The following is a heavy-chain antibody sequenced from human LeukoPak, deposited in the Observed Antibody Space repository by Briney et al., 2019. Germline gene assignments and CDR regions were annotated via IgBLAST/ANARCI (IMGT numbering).Heavy chain of an antibody. J-gene: IGHJ4*02. V-gene: IGHV1-2*02. CDR2: INPNSGGT. CDR1: GYTFTGYY. D-gene: IGHD3-22*01. Sequence: ASVKVSCKDSGYTFTGYYMHWVRQAPGQGLEWMGWINPNSGGTNYAQKFQGRVTMTRDTSISTAYMELSRLRSDDTAVYYCASLPYYYDSSAPGWWGQGTLVTVSS. CDR3: ASLPYYYDSSAPGW.